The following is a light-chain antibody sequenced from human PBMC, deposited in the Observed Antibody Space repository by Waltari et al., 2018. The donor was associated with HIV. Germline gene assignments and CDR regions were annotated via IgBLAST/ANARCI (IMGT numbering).Light chain of an antibody. J-gene: IGLJ2*01. CDR1: SSAVGGYHY. CDR3: SSYTSSSSVV. V-gene: IGLV2-14*01. CDR2: EVS. Sequence: QSALTQPASVSGSPGQSITIPCTGTSSAVGGYHYVSWYQQHPAKAPKLMIYEVSNRPSGVSNRFSGSKSGNTASLTISGLQAEDEADYYCSSYTSSSSVVFGGGTKLTVL.